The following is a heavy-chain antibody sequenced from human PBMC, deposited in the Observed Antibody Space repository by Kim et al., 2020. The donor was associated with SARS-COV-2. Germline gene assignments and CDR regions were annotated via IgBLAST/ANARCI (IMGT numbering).Heavy chain of an antibody. D-gene: IGHD5-18*01. J-gene: IGHJ4*02. CDR1: GFTFSSYA. V-gene: IGHV3-30-3*01. Sequence: GGSLRLSCAASGFTFSSYAMHWVRQAPGKGLEWVAVISYDGSNKYYADSVKGRFTISRDNSKNTLYLQMNSLRAEDTAVYYCARSRYSYAANDYWGQGTLVTVSS. CDR3: ARSRYSYAANDY. CDR2: ISYDGSNK.